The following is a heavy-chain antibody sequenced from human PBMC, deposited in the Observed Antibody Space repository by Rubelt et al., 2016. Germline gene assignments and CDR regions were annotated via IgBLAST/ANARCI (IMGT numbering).Heavy chain of an antibody. CDR3: ARAPSGYHSRSGYYYYMYV. Sequence: EVQLLESGGGLVQPGGSLRLSCAASGFTFSSYAMSWVRQAPGKGLEWVSAISGSGGSTYYADSVKGRFTISRDNSKNTLYLQMNSLRAEDTAVYYCARAPSGYHSRSGYYYYMYVWGKGTTVTVSS. V-gene: IGHV3-23*01. D-gene: IGHD5-18*01. CDR1: GFTFSSYA. CDR2: ISGSGGST. J-gene: IGHJ6*03.